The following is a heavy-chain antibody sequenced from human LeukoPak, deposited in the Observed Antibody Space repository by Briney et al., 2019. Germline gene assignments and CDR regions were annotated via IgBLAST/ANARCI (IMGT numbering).Heavy chain of an antibody. V-gene: IGHV4-38-2*02. J-gene: IGHJ3*02. Sequence: SETLSLTCTVSGYSITSGYYWGWIRQPPGMGLEWIGSIYHSGSTHYNPSLSSRVTMSVDTSKNQVSLKLSSVTAADTAVYYCASYFSLADTVVTRGDAFDIWGQGTMVTVSS. CDR2: IYHSGST. CDR1: GYSITSGYY. CDR3: ASYFSLADTVVTRGDAFDI. D-gene: IGHD4-23*01.